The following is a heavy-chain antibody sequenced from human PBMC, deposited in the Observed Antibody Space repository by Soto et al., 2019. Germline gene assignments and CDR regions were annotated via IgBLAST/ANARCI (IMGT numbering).Heavy chain of an antibody. CDR2: IYYRGGT. CDR1: GGSISSGDYY. V-gene: IGHV4-30-4*01. Sequence: VQLQESGPGLVKPSQTLSLTCTVSGGSISSGDYYWSWVRQPPGKGLEWIGVIYYRGGTYYKTSLKSRVTISVDTSKNKFSLDLSSVTAADTAVYYCARASTGELWVYANWFDPWGPGTLVTVSS. J-gene: IGHJ5*02. CDR3: ARASTGELWVYANWFDP. D-gene: IGHD3-16*01.